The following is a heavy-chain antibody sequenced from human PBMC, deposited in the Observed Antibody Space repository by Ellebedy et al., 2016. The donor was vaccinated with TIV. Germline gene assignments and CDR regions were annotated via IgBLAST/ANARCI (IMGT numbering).Heavy chain of an antibody. D-gene: IGHD6-19*01. J-gene: IGHJ4*02. CDR1: GFSLITAGVG. V-gene: IGHV2-5*02. CDR3: AHRNLGKGSGWNEGYFDY. Sequence: SGPTLVKPTQTLTLTCTFSGFSLITAGVGVGWIRQPPGKALEWLAFIYWDDDKRYSPSLKNRLTITKDTTKNQVFLTMTNVDPVDTATYYCAHRNLGKGSGWNEGYFDYWGQGNLVTVSS. CDR2: IYWDDDK.